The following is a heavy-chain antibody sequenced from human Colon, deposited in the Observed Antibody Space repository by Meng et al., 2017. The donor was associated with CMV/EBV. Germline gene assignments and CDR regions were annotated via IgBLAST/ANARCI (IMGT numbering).Heavy chain of an antibody. CDR3: ARDGVIGPFDF. V-gene: IGHV3-23*04. CDR1: GISFNSYA. J-gene: IGHJ4*02. CDR2: ISGRGATT. Sequence: EVQLVEGGGDVVSPGGSLRLSCVASGISFNSYAMSWVRQAPGKGLEWVATISGRGATTYYADSLEGRFSISRDNSKNTLFLQMDSVRAEDTAVFYCARDGVIGPFDFWGQGTLVTVSS. D-gene: IGHD3-16*02.